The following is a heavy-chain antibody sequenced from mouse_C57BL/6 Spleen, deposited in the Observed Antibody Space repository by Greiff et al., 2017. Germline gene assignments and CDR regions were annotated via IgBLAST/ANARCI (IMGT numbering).Heavy chain of an antibody. V-gene: IGHV1-82*01. J-gene: IGHJ4*01. D-gene: IGHD1-1*01. CDR1: GYAFSSSW. CDR2: IYPGDGDT. Sequence: VQGVESGPELVKPGASVKISCKASGYAFSSSWMNWVKQRPGKGLEWIGRIYPGDGDTNYNGKFKGKATLTADKSSSTAYMQLSSLTSEDSAVYFCARSDYYYGSTYYYAMDYWGQGTSVTVSS. CDR3: ARSDYYYGSTYYYAMDY.